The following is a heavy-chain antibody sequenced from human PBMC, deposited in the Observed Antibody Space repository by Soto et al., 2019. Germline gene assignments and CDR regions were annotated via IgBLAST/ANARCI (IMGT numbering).Heavy chain of an antibody. CDR3: ARDTGGYDFWYFDY. D-gene: IGHD3-3*01. V-gene: IGHV4-59*01. Sequence: QVQLQESGPGLVKPSETLSLTCTVSGGSISSYYWSWIRQPPGKGLEWIGYIYYSGSTNYNPSLKSRVTISVDTSKNQFSLKLSSVTAADTAVYYCARDTGGYDFWYFDYWGQGTLVTVSS. CDR2: IYYSGST. CDR1: GGSISSYY. J-gene: IGHJ4*02.